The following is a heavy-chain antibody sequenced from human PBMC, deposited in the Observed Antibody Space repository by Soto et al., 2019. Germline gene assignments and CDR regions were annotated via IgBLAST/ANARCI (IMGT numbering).Heavy chain of an antibody. D-gene: IGHD5-18*01. CDR2: ITPIYPTT. CDR1: GGTFYTYT. J-gene: IGHJ4*02. Sequence: SVKVSCKASGGTFYTYTFSWVRQAPGQGLEWMGSITPIYPTTNYAEKFQGRLTVTADGSTNTAYMELNSLTSEDTAVYYCARIPRYSFPTSDDLDSWGQGTLLTVSS. CDR3: ARIPRYSFPTSDDLDS. V-gene: IGHV1-69*13.